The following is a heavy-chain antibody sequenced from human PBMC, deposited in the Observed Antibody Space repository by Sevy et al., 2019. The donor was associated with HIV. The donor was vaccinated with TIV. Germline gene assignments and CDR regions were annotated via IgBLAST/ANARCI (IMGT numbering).Heavy chain of an antibody. CDR2: INSDSDTM. CDR3: ARERGTYYDTSGYPYLLEAGFDY. CDR1: GFPFNYYA. D-gene: IGHD3-22*01. Sequence: GGSLRLSCVASGFPFNYYAMYWVRQAPGRGLEWILYINSDSDTMYYGDSVKGRFTISRDNAKNSLYLQMNSLRDEDTAVYYCARERGTYYDTSGYPYLLEAGFDYWGQRTLVTVSS. V-gene: IGHV3-48*02. J-gene: IGHJ4*02.